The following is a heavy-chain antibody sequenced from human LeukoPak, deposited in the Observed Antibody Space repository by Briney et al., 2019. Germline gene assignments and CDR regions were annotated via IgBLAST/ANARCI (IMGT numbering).Heavy chain of an antibody. Sequence: SETLSLTCTVSGGSISGYYWSWIRQPPGKGLEWIGYIYYSGSTNYNPSLKSRVTISVDTSKNQFSLKLSSVTAADTAVYYCARGYYYDSSGYVFDYWGQGTLVTVSS. V-gene: IGHV4-59*01. CDR3: ARGYYYDSSGYVFDY. J-gene: IGHJ4*02. D-gene: IGHD3-22*01. CDR2: IYYSGST. CDR1: GGSISGYY.